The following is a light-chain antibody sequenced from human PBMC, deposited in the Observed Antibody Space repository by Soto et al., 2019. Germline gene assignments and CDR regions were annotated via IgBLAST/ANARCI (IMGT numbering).Light chain of an antibody. V-gene: IGKV3-20*01. Sequence: EIVLTQSPGTLSLSPGERATLSCRASQSVSSSYLAWYQQKPGQAPRLLISGASSRATGIPHRFSGRGSGTDFTLTISRLEPEDFAVYYCQQYGSSPGATFGGGTKVEIK. CDR2: GAS. CDR3: QQYGSSPGAT. CDR1: QSVSSSY. J-gene: IGKJ4*01.